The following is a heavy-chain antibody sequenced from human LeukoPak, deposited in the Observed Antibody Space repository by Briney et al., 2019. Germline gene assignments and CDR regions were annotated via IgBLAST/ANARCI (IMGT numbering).Heavy chain of an antibody. D-gene: IGHD3-10*01. CDR1: GFTFSSHS. CDR2: FGTRSSSI. V-gene: IGHV3-21*04. J-gene: IGHJ4*02. CDR3: AKSLGGWFGGLDY. Sequence: GGSLRLSCAASGFTFSSHSMNWVRQAPGKGLEWVSSFGTRSSSIYYADSVKGRFTISRDNAKNSLYLQMNSLIIEDTAFYYCAKSLGGWFGGLDYWGQGTLVTVSS.